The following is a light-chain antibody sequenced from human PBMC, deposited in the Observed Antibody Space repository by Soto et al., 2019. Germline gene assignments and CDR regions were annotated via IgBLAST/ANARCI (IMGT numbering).Light chain of an antibody. V-gene: IGLV2-14*01. CDR2: EVS. Sequence: QSVLTQPASVSGSPGQSITISCTGSSGDIGDYDYVSWYQQHPGKAPKVLISEVSNRPSGVSNRLSGSKSGNTASLTISGLQAEDEADYYCNSYATGNTRVFGTGTKVTVL. CDR1: SGDIGDYDY. CDR3: NSYATGNTRV. J-gene: IGLJ1*01.